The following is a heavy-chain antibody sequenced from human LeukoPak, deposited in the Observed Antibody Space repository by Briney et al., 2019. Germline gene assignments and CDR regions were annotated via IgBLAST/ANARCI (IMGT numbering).Heavy chain of an antibody. V-gene: IGHV4-39*01. CDR2: IYYSGST. CDR3: ASSIAAAGLFRPYYFDY. J-gene: IGHJ4*02. CDR1: GGSISSSSYY. D-gene: IGHD6-13*01. Sequence: ASETLSLTCTVAGGSISSSSYYWGWIRQPPGKGLEWIGSIYYSGSTYYNPSLKSRVTISVDTSKNQFSLKLSSVTAADTAVYYCASSIAAAGLFRPYYFDYWGQGTLVTVSS.